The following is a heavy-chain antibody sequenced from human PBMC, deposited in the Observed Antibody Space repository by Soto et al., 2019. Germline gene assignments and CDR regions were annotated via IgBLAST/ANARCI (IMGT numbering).Heavy chain of an antibody. CDR2: IHYSGIT. Sequence: QVQLQESGPGLVKPSETLSLTCTVSGGSISTYYWSWIRQPPGKGLEWIGYIHYSGITNYNPSLKSRVTMSVDTSKNQFSLKLSSVTAADTAVYFCARGKIVGPWGQGTLVTVS. CDR1: GGSISTYY. V-gene: IGHV4-59*01. D-gene: IGHD3-16*02. CDR3: ARGKIVGP. J-gene: IGHJ5*02.